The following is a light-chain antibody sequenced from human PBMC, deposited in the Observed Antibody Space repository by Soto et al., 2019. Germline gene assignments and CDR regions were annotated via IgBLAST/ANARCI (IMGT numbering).Light chain of an antibody. J-gene: IGLJ1*01. CDR2: DVT. CDR1: SSDIGAYTL. CDR3: CSYAGSPFV. Sequence: QSVLTQPASVSGSPGQSITISCTGTSSDIGAYTLVSWYQQHPGKAPKIIIYDVTQRPSGISNRFSGSKSGNTASLTISGLQDEDEADYYCCSYAGSPFVFGTGTKVTVL. V-gene: IGLV2-23*02.